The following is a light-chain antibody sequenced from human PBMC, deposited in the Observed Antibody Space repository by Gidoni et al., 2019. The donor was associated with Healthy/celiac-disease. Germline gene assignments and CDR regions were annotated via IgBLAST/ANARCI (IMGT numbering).Light chain of an antibody. V-gene: IGLV3-21*02. J-gene: IGLJ2*01. CDR2: ADS. Sequence: SYVLTQPPSVSVAPGQTARITCGGNHIGSKSVHWYQQKPGQAPVLVVYADSDRPSGIPERFSGSNSGNTATLTISRVEAGDEADYYCQVWDSSSDHPGVFGGGTKLTVL. CDR3: QVWDSSSDHPGV. CDR1: HIGSKS.